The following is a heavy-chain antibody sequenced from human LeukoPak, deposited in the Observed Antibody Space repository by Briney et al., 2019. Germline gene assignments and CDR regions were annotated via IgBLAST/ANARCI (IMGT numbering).Heavy chain of an antibody. CDR1: GFTFSNYW. CDR3: VRDLILVWTPGDDFDH. J-gene: IGHJ4*02. CDR2: INERANII. Sequence: GGSLRLSCAASGFTFSNYWMHWVRQAPGKGLEWDSRINERANIISYADSVKGRFTISRENARNTLYLQMNSLTAEDTAVYYCVRDLILVWTPGDDFDHWGQGTLVTVSS. V-gene: IGHV3-74*01. D-gene: IGHD3-16*01.